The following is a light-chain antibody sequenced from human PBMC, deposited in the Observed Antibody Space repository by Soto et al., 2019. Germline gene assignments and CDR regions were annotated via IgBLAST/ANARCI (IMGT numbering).Light chain of an antibody. CDR2: LNHDGSH. J-gene: IGLJ2*01. CDR3: QTWGTGFQV. CDR1: SGHSSYA. V-gene: IGLV4-69*01. Sequence: QAVVTQSPSASASLGASVKLTCTLSSGHSSYAIAWHQKQPGKGPRYLMDLNHDGSHTKGDGIPDRFAGSSSGADRFLIISSLQSEDEADYYCQTWGTGFQVFGGGTKLTVL.